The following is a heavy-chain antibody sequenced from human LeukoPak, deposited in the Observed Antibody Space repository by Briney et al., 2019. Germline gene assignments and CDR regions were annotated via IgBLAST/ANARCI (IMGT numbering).Heavy chain of an antibody. CDR3: ARDWSGYSVGVDYYYGMDV. J-gene: IGHJ6*02. V-gene: IGHV1-46*01. D-gene: IGHD3-3*01. Sequence: ASVKVSCKASGYTFTSYYMHWVRQAPGQGLEWMGIINPSGGSTSYAQKFQGRVTMTRDTSTSTVYMELSSLRAEDTAVYYCARDWSGYSVGVDYYYGMDVWGQGTTVTVSS. CDR1: GYTFTSYY. CDR2: INPSGGST.